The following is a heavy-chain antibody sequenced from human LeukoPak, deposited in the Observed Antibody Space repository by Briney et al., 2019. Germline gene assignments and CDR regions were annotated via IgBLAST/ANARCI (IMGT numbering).Heavy chain of an antibody. CDR1: GFTFSSYG. D-gene: IGHD2-2*01. CDR2: IRCDGSNK. V-gene: IGHV3-30*02. CDR3: AKGFIVVVPAAFDY. J-gene: IGHJ4*02. Sequence: GGSLRLSCAASGFTFSSYGMHWVRQAPGKGLEWVAFIRCDGSNKYYADSVKGRFTISRDNSKNTLYLQMNSLRAEDTAVYYCAKGFIVVVPAAFDYWGQGTLVTVSS.